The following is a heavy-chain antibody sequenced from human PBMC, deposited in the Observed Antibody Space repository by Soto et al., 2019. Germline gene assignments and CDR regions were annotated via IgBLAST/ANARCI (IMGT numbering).Heavy chain of an antibody. V-gene: IGHV1-18*01. Sequence: QGQLVQSGAEVKKPGASVKVSCTASGYTFTNFGVTWVRQAPGQGLEWMGWISAYTDDPNYAQKFQGRVTMTIDTSTSTSYLDLRSLTSDDTAVYYCARVIPGAEAWFDPWGQGTLVTVSS. CDR1: GYTFTNFG. J-gene: IGHJ5*02. D-gene: IGHD2-2*01. CDR3: ARVIPGAEAWFDP. CDR2: ISAYTDDP.